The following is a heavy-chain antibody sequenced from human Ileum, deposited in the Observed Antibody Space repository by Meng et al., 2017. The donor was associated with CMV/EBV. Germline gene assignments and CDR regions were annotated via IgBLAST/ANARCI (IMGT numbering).Heavy chain of an antibody. CDR3: ARFSGGYDFWSGYYRFDY. V-gene: IGHV3-21*01. D-gene: IGHD3-3*01. CDR2: ISSTSSYI. J-gene: IGHJ4*02. Sequence: GESLKISCAASGFTFSDYSMNWVRQAPGKGLEWVSSISSTSSYIYYADSVRGRFTISRDNAKNSLYLQMNSLRAEDTAVYYCARFSGGYDFWSGYYRFDYWGQGTLVPFSS. CDR1: GFTFSDYS.